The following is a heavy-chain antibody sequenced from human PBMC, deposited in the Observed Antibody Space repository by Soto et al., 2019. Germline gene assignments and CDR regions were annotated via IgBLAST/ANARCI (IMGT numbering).Heavy chain of an antibody. J-gene: IGHJ3*01. CDR2: ISAYNGNR. CDR3: ARGAVGEVVFEV. V-gene: IGHV1-18*01. D-gene: IGHD3-10*01. CDR1: GYTFSSYG. Sequence: QVQLVQSGAEVKKPGASVEVSCKASGYTFSSYGITWVRQAPGQGLEWMGWISAYNGNRNYAQKLQGRVTMTTDTSTSTAYMELRSLTSDDTAVYYGARGAVGEVVFEVWGQGTMVTVSS.